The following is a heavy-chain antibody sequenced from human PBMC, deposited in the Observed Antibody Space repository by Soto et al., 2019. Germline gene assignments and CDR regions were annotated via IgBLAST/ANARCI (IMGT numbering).Heavy chain of an antibody. CDR3: ARAVGYCSGGSCYKNYYYYYYMDV. J-gene: IGHJ6*03. Sequence: VSGPTLVNPTQTLTLTCTFSGFSLSTSGMCVSWIRQPPGKALEWLARIDWDDDKYYSTSLKTRLTISKDTSKNQVVLTMTNMDPVDTATYYCARAVGYCSGGSCYKNYYYYYYMDVWGKGTTVTVSS. D-gene: IGHD2-15*01. CDR1: GFSLSTSGMC. CDR2: IDWDDDK. V-gene: IGHV2-70*11.